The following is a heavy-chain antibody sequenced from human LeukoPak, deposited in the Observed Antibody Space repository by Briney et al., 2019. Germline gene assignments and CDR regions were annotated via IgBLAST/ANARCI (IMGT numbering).Heavy chain of an antibody. CDR2: MSSSDDGR. D-gene: IGHD3-22*01. CDR3: AKTGNYYDRSDYYYDRSRYFDL. V-gene: IGHV3-23*01. Sequence: GGSLRLSCATSGFSFSSYAMSWVRQAPGKGLEWVSAMSSSDDGRYYAASVRGRFTISRDNSKNTLYLQMNSLRAEDTAVYYCAKTGNYYDRSDYYYDRSRYFDLWGRGTLVTVSS. J-gene: IGHJ2*01. CDR1: GFSFSSYA.